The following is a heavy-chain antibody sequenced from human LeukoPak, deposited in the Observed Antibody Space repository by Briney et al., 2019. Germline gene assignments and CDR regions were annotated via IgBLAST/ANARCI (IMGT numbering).Heavy chain of an antibody. Sequence: ASVKVSCKASGYTFTGYYMHWVRQAPGQGLEWMGWISAYNGNTNYAQKLQGRVTMTTDTSTSTAYMELRSLRSDDTAVYYCARAEIGARYYDFWSGYPPYFDYWGQGTLVTVSS. CDR3: ARAEIGARYYDFWSGYPPYFDY. V-gene: IGHV1-18*04. CDR2: ISAYNGNT. J-gene: IGHJ4*02. D-gene: IGHD3-3*01. CDR1: GYTFTGYY.